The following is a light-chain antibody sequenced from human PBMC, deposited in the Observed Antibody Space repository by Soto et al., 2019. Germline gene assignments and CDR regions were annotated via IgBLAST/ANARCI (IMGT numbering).Light chain of an antibody. V-gene: IGLV4-60*03. CDR1: SGHSTYI. CDR3: ETWDSNTGV. J-gene: IGLJ2*01. CDR2: LEGSGSY. Sequence: QPVLTQSSSASASLGSSVRLTCTLSSGHSTYIIAWHQQQPGKAPRYLMKLEGSGSYNKGSGVPDRFSGSSSGADRYLTISNLQSEDKADHYCETWDSNTGVLGGGTQLTDL.